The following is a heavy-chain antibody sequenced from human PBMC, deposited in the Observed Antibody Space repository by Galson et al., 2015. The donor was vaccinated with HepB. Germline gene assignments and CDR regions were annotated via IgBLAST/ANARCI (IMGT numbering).Heavy chain of an antibody. CDR1: GYTFTSYG. CDR3: ARDTLYQSSHYGMDV. CDR2: ISAYNGNT. J-gene: IGHJ6*02. V-gene: IGHV1-18*01. Sequence: SVKVSCKASGYTFTSYGISWVRQAPGQGLEWMGWISAYNGNTNYAQKLQGRVTMTTDTSTSTAYMELRSLRSDDTAVYYCARDTLYQSSHYGMDVWGQGTTVTVSS. D-gene: IGHD3-16*02.